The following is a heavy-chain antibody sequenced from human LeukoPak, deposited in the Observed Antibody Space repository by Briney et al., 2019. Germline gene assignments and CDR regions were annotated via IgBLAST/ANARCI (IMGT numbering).Heavy chain of an antibody. J-gene: IGHJ4*02. CDR1: GGSISSGDYY. CDR3: ASQYSSPYLFDY. V-gene: IGHV4-61*08. D-gene: IGHD6-6*01. CDR2: IYYSGST. Sequence: SETLSLTCTVSGGSISSGDYYWSWIRQPPGKGLEWIGYIYYSGSTNYNPSLKSRVTISVDTSKNQFSLKLSSVTAADTAVYYCASQYSSPYLFDYWGQGTLVTVSS.